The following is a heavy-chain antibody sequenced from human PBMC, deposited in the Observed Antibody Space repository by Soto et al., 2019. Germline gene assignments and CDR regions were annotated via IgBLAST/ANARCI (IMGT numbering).Heavy chain of an antibody. CDR2: ISDYNGNT. Sequence: QVQLVQSGAEVKKPGASVKVSCKASGYTFTSYGISWVRQSPGQGLEWMGWISDYNGNTKYAQKFQGRVTMTTDTSTSTAYMELRSLRSDDTAVYYCARDLGGSYYAPVDYWGQGTLVTVSS. J-gene: IGHJ4*02. CDR3: ARDLGGSYYAPVDY. V-gene: IGHV1-18*01. CDR1: GYTFTSYG. D-gene: IGHD1-26*01.